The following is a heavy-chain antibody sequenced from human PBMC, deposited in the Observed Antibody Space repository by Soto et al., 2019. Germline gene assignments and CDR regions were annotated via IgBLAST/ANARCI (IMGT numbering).Heavy chain of an antibody. V-gene: IGHV3-23*01. CDR3: AKGGWGTVLDY. D-gene: IGHD1-1*01. Sequence: EVQLLESGGGLVQPGGSLRLSCAASGFTFSNYALTWVRQAPGKGLEWVSAISGSDGTTYYADSVKGRFTISRDNSMNTLYRQLDSLRGEDTAMYCCAKGGWGTVLDYWGQGTLVTVSS. CDR2: ISGSDGTT. J-gene: IGHJ4*02. CDR1: GFTFSNYA.